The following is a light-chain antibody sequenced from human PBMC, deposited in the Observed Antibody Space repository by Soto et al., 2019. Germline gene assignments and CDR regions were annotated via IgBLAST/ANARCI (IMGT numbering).Light chain of an antibody. CDR1: QSVSNN. Sequence: IVLTQSPGTLSLSPWERATLSCRASQSVSNNLAWYQQKPGQAPRLLIYDASSRATGIPDRFSGSGSGTDFSLTISRLVPEDFAVYYCQHYDSLRWTFGLGTKVDIK. CDR3: QHYDSLRWT. V-gene: IGKV3-20*01. CDR2: DAS. J-gene: IGKJ1*01.